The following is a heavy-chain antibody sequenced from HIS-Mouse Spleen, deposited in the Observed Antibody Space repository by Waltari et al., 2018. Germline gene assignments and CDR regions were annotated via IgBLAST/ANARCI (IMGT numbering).Heavy chain of an antibody. CDR3: AREIPYSSSWYDWYFDL. V-gene: IGHV4-39*07. CDR2: IYYSGST. D-gene: IGHD6-13*01. CDR1: GGPISSSRDY. J-gene: IGHJ2*01. Sequence: QLQLQESGPGLVKPSETLSLTCPVPGGPISSSRDYWGWFRPPRGKGLEWIGSIYYSGSTYYNPSLKSRVTISVDTSKNQFSLKLSSVTAADTAVYYCAREIPYSSSWYDWYFDLWGRGTLVTVSS.